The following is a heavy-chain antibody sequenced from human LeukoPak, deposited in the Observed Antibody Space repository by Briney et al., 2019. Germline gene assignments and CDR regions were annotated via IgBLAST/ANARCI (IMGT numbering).Heavy chain of an antibody. CDR2: IDSHNGDR. V-gene: IGHV1-18*01. CDR1: GYSFVFFG. J-gene: IGHJ4*02. D-gene: IGHD1-26*01. CDR3: ARAVSGSLYGDFDF. Sequence: GASVNVSCKASGYSFVFFGVSWVRQAPGQGLEWMGWIDSHNGDRNYADKFQDRVTMTTDTSTTTSYMELRSLRSDDTAVYYCARAVSGSLYGDFDFWGQGTLVTVSA.